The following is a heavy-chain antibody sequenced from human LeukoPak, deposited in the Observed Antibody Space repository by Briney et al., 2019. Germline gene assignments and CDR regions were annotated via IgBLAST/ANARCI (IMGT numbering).Heavy chain of an antibody. D-gene: IGHD5-18*01. V-gene: IGHV3-66*01. Sequence: GGSLRLSCAASGFTVSSNYMSWVRQAPGKGLEWVSVIYSGGSTYYADSVKGRFTISRDNSKNTLYLQMNSLRAEDTAVYYCARDLATAKDYYYYGMDVWGQGTTVTVSS. J-gene: IGHJ6*02. CDR1: GFTVSSNY. CDR2: IYSGGST. CDR3: ARDLATAKDYYYYGMDV.